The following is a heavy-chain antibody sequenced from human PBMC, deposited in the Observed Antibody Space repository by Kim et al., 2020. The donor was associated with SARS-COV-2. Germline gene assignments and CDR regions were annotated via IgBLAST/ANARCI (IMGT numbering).Heavy chain of an antibody. CDR2: IYYSGST. CDR1: GGSISSSSYY. Sequence: SETLSLTCTVSGGSISSSSYYWGWIRQPPGKGLEWIGSIYYSGSTYYNPSLKSRVTISVDTSKNQFSLKLSSVTAADTAVYYCARQGGEGYGSGSYYKDYYYYGMDVWGQGTTVTVSS. J-gene: IGHJ6*02. V-gene: IGHV4-39*01. D-gene: IGHD3-10*01. CDR3: ARQGGEGYGSGSYYKDYYYYGMDV.